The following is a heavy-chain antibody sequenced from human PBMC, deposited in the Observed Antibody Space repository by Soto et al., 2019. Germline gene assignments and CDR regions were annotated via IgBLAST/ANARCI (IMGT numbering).Heavy chain of an antibody. CDR1: GGSISSSSYY. CDR2: IYYSGST. J-gene: IGHJ4*02. V-gene: IGHV4-39*01. D-gene: IGHD1-1*01. CDR3: ARPWNGEFDY. Sequence: QLQLQESGPGLVKPSETLSLTCTISGGSISSSSYYWGWIRQPPGKGLEWIGSIYYSGSTYYNPSLKSRVTISVDTSKNQFSLKLSSVTAADTAVYYCARPWNGEFDYWGQGTLVTVSS.